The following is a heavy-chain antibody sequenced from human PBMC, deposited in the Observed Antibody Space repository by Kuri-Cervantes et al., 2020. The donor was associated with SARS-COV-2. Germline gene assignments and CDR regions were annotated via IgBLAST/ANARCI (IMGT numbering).Heavy chain of an antibody. V-gene: IGHV1-18*04. CDR1: GYTFTGYY. CDR2: ISAYNGNT. Sequence: ASVKVSCKASGYTFTGYYMHWVRQAPGQGLEWMGWISAYNGNTNYAQKLQGRVTMTTDTSTSTAYMELRSLRSDDTAVYYCARATGDYTIFGVVTPRGFWYFDLWGRGTLVTVSS. D-gene: IGHD3-3*01. J-gene: IGHJ2*01. CDR3: ARATGDYTIFGVVTPRGFWYFDL.